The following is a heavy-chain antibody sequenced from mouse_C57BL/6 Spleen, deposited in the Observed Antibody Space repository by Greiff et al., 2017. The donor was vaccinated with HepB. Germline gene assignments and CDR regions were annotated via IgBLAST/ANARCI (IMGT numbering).Heavy chain of an antibody. CDR2: IHPNSGST. CDR1: GYTFTSYW. CDR3: ARERSSPDDFDY. J-gene: IGHJ2*01. V-gene: IGHV1-64*01. D-gene: IGHD1-1*01. Sequence: QVQLQQPGAELVKPGASVKLSCKASGYTFTSYWMHWVKQRPGQGLEWIGMIHPNSGSTNYNEKFKSKATLTVDKSTSTAYMQLSSLTSEDSAVYYGARERSSPDDFDYWGQGTTLTVSS.